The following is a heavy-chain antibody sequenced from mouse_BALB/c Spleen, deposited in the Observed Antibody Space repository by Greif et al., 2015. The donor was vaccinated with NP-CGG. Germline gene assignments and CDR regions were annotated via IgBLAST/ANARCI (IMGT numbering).Heavy chain of an antibody. CDR2: INPSTGYT. V-gene: IGHV1-4*01. Sequence: QVQLKQSGAELAKPGASVKMSCKASGYTFTSYRMHWVKQRPGQGLVWIGYINPSTGYTEYNQKFKDKATLTADKSSSTAYMQLSSLTSEDSAVYYCAKQYGNTAWFAYWGQGTLVTVSA. CDR1: GYTFTSYR. J-gene: IGHJ3*01. CDR3: AKQYGNTAWFAY. D-gene: IGHD2-10*02.